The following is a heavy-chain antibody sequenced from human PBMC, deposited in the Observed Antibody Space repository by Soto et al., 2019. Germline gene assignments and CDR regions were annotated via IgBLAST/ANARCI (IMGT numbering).Heavy chain of an antibody. D-gene: IGHD1-26*01. CDR3: VRGVGWEPLDS. J-gene: IGHJ4*02. CDR1: GYTFTSYG. Sequence: QVQLVQSGAEVKKPGASVKVSRKASGYTFTSYGISWVRQAPGQGLEWMGWISAYNGNTNYAQKLQGRVTMTTDTATRTAHMELRSLRSDDTAVYYFVRGVGWEPLDSWGQGTLVTVSS. V-gene: IGHV1-18*01. CDR2: ISAYNGNT.